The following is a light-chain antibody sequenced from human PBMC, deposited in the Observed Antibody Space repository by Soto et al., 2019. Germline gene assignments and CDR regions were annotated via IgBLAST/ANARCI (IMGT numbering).Light chain of an antibody. J-gene: IGLJ3*02. V-gene: IGLV2-14*03. CDR1: TSDVGGYNR. CDR3: SSFTISSTWV. CDR2: DVS. Sequence: QAVLTQPASVSGSPGQSITISCTGTTSDVGGYNRVSWYQQHPGKAPTLMIKDVSNRPSGVSDRFSGSKSGNTASLTISGLQPEDEADYYCSSFTISSTWVFGGGTKVTVL.